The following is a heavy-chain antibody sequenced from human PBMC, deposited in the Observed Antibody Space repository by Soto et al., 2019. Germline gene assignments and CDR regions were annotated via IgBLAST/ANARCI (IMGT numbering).Heavy chain of an antibody. Sequence: QVQLVQSGAEVKKPGASVKVSCKASGYTFTGYYMHWVRQAPGQGLEWMGWINPNSGGTNYAQKCQGRVSMTRDTSISAAYMELSRLRSDDTAVYYCAREESYTVTNERDYWGQGTLVTVSS. J-gene: IGHJ4*02. D-gene: IGHD4-17*01. V-gene: IGHV1-2*02. CDR2: INPNSGGT. CDR1: GYTFTGYY. CDR3: AREESYTVTNERDY.